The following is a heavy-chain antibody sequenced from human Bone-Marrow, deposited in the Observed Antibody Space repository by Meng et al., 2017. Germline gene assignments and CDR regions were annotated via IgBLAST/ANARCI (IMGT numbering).Heavy chain of an antibody. CDR3: AKDMGFRKGFDY. CDR2: LRGSGGGT. CDR1: GFTFSNYA. Sequence: EVQLLESGGDLVQPGGSLRLSCAASGFTFSNYAMSWVRQAPGKGLEWVSTLRGSGGGTDYADSVKGRFTISRDNSKNTLYLQMNSLRAEDTALYYCAKDMGFRKGFDYWGQGTLVTVSS. V-gene: IGHV3-23*01. J-gene: IGHJ4*02. D-gene: IGHD1-26*01.